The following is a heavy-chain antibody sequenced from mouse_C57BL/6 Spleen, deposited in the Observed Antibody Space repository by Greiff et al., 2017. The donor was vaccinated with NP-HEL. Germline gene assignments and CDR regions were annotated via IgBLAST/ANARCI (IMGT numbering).Heavy chain of an antibody. CDR3: AKGKYMGYSNPFAY. D-gene: IGHD2-5*01. J-gene: IGHJ3*01. CDR2: IYPGSGST. V-gene: IGHV1-55*01. Sequence: QVHVKQPGAELVKPGASVKMSCKASGYTFTSYWITWVKQRPGQGLEWIGDIYPGSGSTNYNEKFKSKATLTVDTSSSTAYMQLSSLTSEDSAVYYCAKGKYMGYSNPFAYWAKGLWSLSLQ. CDR1: GYTFTSYW.